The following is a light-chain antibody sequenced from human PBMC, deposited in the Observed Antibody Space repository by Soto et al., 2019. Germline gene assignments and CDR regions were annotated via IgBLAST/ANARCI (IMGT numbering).Light chain of an antibody. CDR3: SSSAGTNSFVL. V-gene: IGLV2-8*01. Sequence: QSVLTQPPSASGSPGQSVTISCTGTSSDIGGYNSVSWYQQHPGKAPKLMIYEVNKRPLGVPERFSGSKSGNTASLTVSGLQADDEADYYCSSSAGTNSFVLFGGGTKLT. J-gene: IGLJ3*02. CDR2: EVN. CDR1: SSDIGGYNS.